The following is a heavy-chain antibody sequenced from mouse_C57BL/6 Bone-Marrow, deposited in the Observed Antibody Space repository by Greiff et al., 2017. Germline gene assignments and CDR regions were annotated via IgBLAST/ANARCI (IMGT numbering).Heavy chain of an antibody. CDR2: IYTGNGYT. CDR1: GYTFTSYG. Sequence: VQLQQSGAELVRPGSSVKMSCKTSGYTFTSYGINWVKQRPGQGLEWIGYIYTGNGYTEYNEKFKGKATLTSDTSSSTAYMQLSSLTSVDSAVYFCAIYGYDWWFAYWGQGTLVTGAA. J-gene: IGHJ3*01. D-gene: IGHD2-2*01. CDR3: AIYGYDWWFAY. V-gene: IGHV1-58*01.